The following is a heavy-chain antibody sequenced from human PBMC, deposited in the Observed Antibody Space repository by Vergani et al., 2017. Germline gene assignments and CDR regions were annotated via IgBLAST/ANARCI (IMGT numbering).Heavy chain of an antibody. CDR3: ARADIVVVPAGLSYMDV. V-gene: IGHV1-2*02. Sequence: QVQLVQSGAEVKKPGASVKVSCKASGYTFTGYYMHWVRQAPGQGLEWMGWINPNSGGTNYAQKFQGRVTMTRDTSISTAYMELNSLRAEDTAVYYCARADIVVVPAGLSYMDVWGKGTTVTVSS. CDR2: INPNSGGT. J-gene: IGHJ6*03. D-gene: IGHD2-2*01. CDR1: GYTFTGYY.